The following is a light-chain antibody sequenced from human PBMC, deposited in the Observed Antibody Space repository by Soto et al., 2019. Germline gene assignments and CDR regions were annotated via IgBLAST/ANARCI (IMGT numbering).Light chain of an antibody. CDR2: GNS. Sequence: QSVLTQPPSVSGAAGQRVTISCTGSSSNIGAGYDVHWYQQLPGTAPKLLIYGNSNRPSGVPDRFSGPKSGTSASLAITGLQAEDEADYYCQSYDSSLSGWVFGGGTKLTVL. J-gene: IGLJ3*02. CDR1: SSNIGAGYD. CDR3: QSYDSSLSGWV. V-gene: IGLV1-40*01.